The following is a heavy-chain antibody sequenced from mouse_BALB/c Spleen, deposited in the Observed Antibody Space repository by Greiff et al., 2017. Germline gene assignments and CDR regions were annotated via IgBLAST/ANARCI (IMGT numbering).Heavy chain of an antibody. V-gene: IGHV14-1*02. Sequence: VQLHQSGPELVRPGALAKLSCTASGSNFKDYYMLCVKQRPEQGLEWIGWIDPENGNAIYDLKFQCKASITADTSSNTDYLYLSSLTSEAAADYYYARYHGYGRYAMDYWGQGTSVTVSS. CDR3: ARYHGYGRYAMDY. D-gene: IGHD1-1*01. CDR2: IDPENGNA. CDR1: GSNFKDYY. J-gene: IGHJ4*01.